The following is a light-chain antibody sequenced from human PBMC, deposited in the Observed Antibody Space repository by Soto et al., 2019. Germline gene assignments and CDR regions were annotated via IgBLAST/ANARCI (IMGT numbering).Light chain of an antibody. J-gene: IGKJ1*01. CDR1: QSISSY. CDR2: AAS. CDR3: QQSYSTPGT. V-gene: IGKV1-39*01. Sequence: EIQMTQSPSSLSASVGDRVTITCRASQSISSYLNWYQQKPGKAPKLLIYAASSLQSGVPSRFSGRGSGTDFTLTISSLQPGDFATYYCQQSYSTPGTFGQGTQVEIK.